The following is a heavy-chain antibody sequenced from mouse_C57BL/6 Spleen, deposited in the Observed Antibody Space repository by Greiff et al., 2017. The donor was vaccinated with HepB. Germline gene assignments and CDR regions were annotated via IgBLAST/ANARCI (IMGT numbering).Heavy chain of an antibody. CDR3: ARRGNWYFDV. CDR1: GFTFSDYY. Sequence: EVQRVESEGGLVQPGSSMKLSCTASGFTFSDYYMAWVRQVPEKGLEWVANINYDGSSTYYLDSLKSRFIISRDNAKNILYLQMSSLKSEDTATYYCARRGNWYFDVWGTGTTVTVSS. J-gene: IGHJ1*03. V-gene: IGHV5-16*02. CDR2: INYDGSST.